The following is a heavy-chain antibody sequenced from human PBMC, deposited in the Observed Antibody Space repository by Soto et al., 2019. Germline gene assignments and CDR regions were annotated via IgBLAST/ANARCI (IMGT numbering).Heavy chain of an antibody. CDR1: GGTFSSYT. Sequence: ASVKVSCKASGGTFSSYTISWVRQAPGQGLEWMGRIIPILGIANYAQKFQGRVTITADKSTSTAYMELSSLRSEDTAVYYCARDLDVVVVADTLGAENDAFDIWGQGTMVTVSS. CDR2: IIPILGIA. J-gene: IGHJ3*02. D-gene: IGHD2-15*01. V-gene: IGHV1-69*04. CDR3: ARDLDVVVVADTLGAENDAFDI.